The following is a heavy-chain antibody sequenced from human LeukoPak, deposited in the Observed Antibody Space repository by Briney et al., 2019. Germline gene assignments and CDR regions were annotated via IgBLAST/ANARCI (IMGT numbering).Heavy chain of an antibody. Sequence: PSETLSLTCTVSGGPISSYYWSWIRQPPGKGLEWIGYIYYSGTTNYNPSLKSRVTISVDTSKNQFSLKLSSVTAADTAVYYCARGVYIAAAQYGYWGQGTLVTVSS. CDR1: GGPISSYY. CDR2: IYYSGTT. V-gene: IGHV4-59*01. CDR3: ARGVYIAAAQYGY. J-gene: IGHJ4*02. D-gene: IGHD6-13*01.